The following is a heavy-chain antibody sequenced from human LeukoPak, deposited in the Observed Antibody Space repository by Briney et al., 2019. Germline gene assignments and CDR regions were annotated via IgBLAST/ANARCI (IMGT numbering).Heavy chain of an antibody. V-gene: IGHV1-46*01. Sequence: ASVKVSRKASGYTFTSYYMHWVRQAPGQGLEWMGIINPSGGSTSYAQKFQGRVTMTRDMSTSTVYMELSSLRSEDTAVYYCASSGEWELEAFDIWGQGTMVTVSS. CDR2: INPSGGST. J-gene: IGHJ3*02. D-gene: IGHD1-26*01. CDR3: ASSGEWELEAFDI. CDR1: GYTFTSYY.